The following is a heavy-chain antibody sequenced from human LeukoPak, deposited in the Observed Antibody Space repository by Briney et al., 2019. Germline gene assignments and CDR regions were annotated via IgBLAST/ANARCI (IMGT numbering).Heavy chain of an antibody. CDR2: IKSKTDGGTT. V-gene: IGHV3-15*01. CDR3: TTDLPRYSGSYYRDFDY. J-gene: IGHJ4*02. D-gene: IGHD1-26*01. Sequence: GGSLRLSCAASGFTFSNAWMSWVRQAPGKGLEWVGRIKSKTDGGTTDYAAPVKGRFTISRDDSKNTLYLQMNSPKTEDTAVYYCTTDLPRYSGSYYRDFDYWGQGTLVTVSS. CDR1: GFTFSNAW.